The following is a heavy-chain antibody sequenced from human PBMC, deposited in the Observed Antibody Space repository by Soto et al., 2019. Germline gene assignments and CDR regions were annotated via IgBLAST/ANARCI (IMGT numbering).Heavy chain of an antibody. CDR2: INPSGGST. Sequence: ASVKVSCKASGYTFTSYYMHWVRQAPGQGLEWMGIINPSGGSTSYAQKFQGRVTMTTDTSTSTVYMELRSLRSDDTAVYYCARVVIGLLWFGPTTYRLDVWGQGTTVTVSS. D-gene: IGHD3-10*01. J-gene: IGHJ6*02. CDR3: ARVVIGLLWFGPTTYRLDV. CDR1: GYTFTSYY. V-gene: IGHV1-46*01.